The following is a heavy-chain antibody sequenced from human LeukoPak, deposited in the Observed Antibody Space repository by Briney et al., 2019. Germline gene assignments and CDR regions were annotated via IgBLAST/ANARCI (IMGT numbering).Heavy chain of an antibody. V-gene: IGHV1-2*02. Sequence: GASVKVSCKASGYTFTGYYMHWVRQAPGQGLEWMGWINPNSGGTNYAQKFQGRVTMTRDTSISTAYMELSRLRSDDTAVYYCARENGFLERAEPEGFDPWGQGTLVTVSS. D-gene: IGHD3-3*01. CDR3: ARENGFLERAEPEGFDP. CDR2: INPNSGGT. CDR1: GYTFTGYY. J-gene: IGHJ5*02.